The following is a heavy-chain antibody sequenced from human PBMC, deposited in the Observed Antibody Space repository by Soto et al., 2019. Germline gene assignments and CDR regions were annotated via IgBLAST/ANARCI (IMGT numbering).Heavy chain of an antibody. CDR3: ARSRFLGGMDV. CDR1: GGSISSGGYS. J-gene: IGHJ6*02. CDR2: IYHSGST. D-gene: IGHD3-3*01. V-gene: IGHV4-30-2*01. Sequence: QLQLQESGSGLVKPSQTLSLTCAVSGGSISSGGYSWSWIRQPPGKGLEWIGYIYHSGSTYYNPSLKRRVTISVERSKNPFSLKLSSVTAADTAVYYCARSRFLGGMDVWGQGTTVTVSS.